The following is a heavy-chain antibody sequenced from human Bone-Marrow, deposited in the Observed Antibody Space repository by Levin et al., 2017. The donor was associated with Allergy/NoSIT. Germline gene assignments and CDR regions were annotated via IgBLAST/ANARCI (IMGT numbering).Heavy chain of an antibody. CDR2: ISWNSGSI. V-gene: IGHV3-9*01. D-gene: IGHD6-13*01. J-gene: IGHJ6*02. Sequence: GGSLRLSCAASGFTFDDYAMHWVRQAPGKGLEWVSGISWNSGSIGYADSVKGRFTISRDNAKNSLYLQMNSLRAEDTALYYCAKDMRIAAAGRGQYYYYGMDGWGQGTTVTVSS. CDR3: AKDMRIAAAGRGQYYYYGMDG. CDR1: GFTFDDYA.